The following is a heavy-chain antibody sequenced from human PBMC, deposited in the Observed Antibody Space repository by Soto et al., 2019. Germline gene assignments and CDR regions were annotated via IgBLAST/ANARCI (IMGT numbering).Heavy chain of an antibody. D-gene: IGHD1-7*01. Sequence: QVQLVESGGGVVQPGRSLRLSCAASGFTFSSYGMHWVRQAPGKGLEWVAVIWYDGSNKYYADSVKGRFTISRDNSKNTLYLQMNSLRAEDTAVYYCARNWNCDLWAFDYWGQGTLVTVSS. J-gene: IGHJ4*02. CDR2: IWYDGSNK. CDR1: GFTFSSYG. V-gene: IGHV3-33*01. CDR3: ARNWNCDLWAFDY.